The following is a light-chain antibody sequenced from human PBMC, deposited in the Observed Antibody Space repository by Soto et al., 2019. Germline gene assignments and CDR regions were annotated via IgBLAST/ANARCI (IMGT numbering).Light chain of an antibody. CDR3: LQDINYPWT. J-gene: IGKJ1*01. Sequence: AILMTQSPSSLSSSVGYIFTITCRASQGIRNDLGWYQQKPGKPPKVLIYGASNMQSGVPPRFSGSGSGTDFTLTISSLQPEDSATYYCLQDINYPWTFGQGTKVDIK. CDR1: QGIRND. V-gene: IGKV1-6*01. CDR2: GAS.